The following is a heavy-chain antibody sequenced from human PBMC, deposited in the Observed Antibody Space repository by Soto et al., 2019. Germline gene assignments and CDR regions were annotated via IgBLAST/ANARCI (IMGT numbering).Heavy chain of an antibody. Sequence: GGSLRLCCAASGFIFSSYAMSWVRQAPGKGLEWVSAISGSGGSTYYADSVKGRFTISRDNSKNTLYLQMNSLRAEDTAVYYCARVLTLTDDILTGYYPDYWGQGTLVTVSS. CDR1: GFIFSSYA. CDR3: ARVLTLTDDILTGYYPDY. J-gene: IGHJ4*02. CDR2: ISGSGGST. D-gene: IGHD3-9*01. V-gene: IGHV3-23*01.